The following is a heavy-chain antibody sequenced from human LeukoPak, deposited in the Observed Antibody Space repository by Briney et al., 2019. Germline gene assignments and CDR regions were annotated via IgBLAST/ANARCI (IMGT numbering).Heavy chain of an antibody. D-gene: IGHD6-19*01. CDR1: GFSFSNHW. CDR3: VRDDRGIAVGSRDH. CDR2: INPDGTEK. V-gene: IGHV3-7*03. Sequence: PGGSLRLSCAASGFSFSNHWMIWVRQAPGKGLEWVATINPDGTEKRYVDSVKGRFTIPRDNGKNSLYLQMSSLRAEDTAVYYCVRDDRGIAVGSRDHGAQGSLVTVSS. J-gene: IGHJ4*02.